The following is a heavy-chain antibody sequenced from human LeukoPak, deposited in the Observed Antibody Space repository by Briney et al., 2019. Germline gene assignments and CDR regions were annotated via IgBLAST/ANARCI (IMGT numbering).Heavy chain of an antibody. CDR2: INAGNGNT. CDR1: GYTFTSYA. CDR3: ARTRFGEGPFDY. V-gene: IGHV1-3*01. Sequence: VAPVKVSCTASGYTFTSYAMHWVRQAPGQRLEWMGWINAGNGNTKYSQKFQGGVTITRDTSASTAYMELSSLRSEDTAVYYCARTRFGEGPFDYWGQGTLVTVSS. D-gene: IGHD3-10*01. J-gene: IGHJ4*02.